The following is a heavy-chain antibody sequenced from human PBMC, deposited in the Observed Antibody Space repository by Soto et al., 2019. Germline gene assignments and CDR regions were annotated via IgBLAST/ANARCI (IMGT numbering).Heavy chain of an antibody. J-gene: IGHJ3*02. CDR1: GGSISSYY. CDR3: DSRCSTAFDI. CDR2: IYYSGST. D-gene: IGHD6-13*01. V-gene: IGHV4-59*08. Sequence: SETLSLTCTVSGGSISSYYWSWIRQPPGKGLGWIGYIYYSGSTNYNPSLKSRVTISVDTSKNQSSLKLSSVTAADSVLFYCDSRCSTAFDIRTLRTMVTFS.